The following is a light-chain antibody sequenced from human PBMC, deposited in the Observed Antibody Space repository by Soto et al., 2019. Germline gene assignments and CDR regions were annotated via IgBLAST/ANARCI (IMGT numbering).Light chain of an antibody. V-gene: IGKV3-20*01. J-gene: IGKJ5*01. CDR2: GAS. CDR3: QQYGSSPPIT. CDR1: QIVRSNS. Sequence: EIVLTQSPGTLSLSPGDRATLSCRASQIVRSNSLAWYQHKPGQAPRLLMYGASSRATGIPDRFSGSGSGTDFTLTISRLEPEDFAVYYCQQYGSSPPITFGQGTRLEIK.